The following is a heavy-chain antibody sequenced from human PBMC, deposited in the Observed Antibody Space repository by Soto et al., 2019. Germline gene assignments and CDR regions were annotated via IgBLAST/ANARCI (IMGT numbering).Heavy chain of an antibody. V-gene: IGHV3-7*01. J-gene: IGHJ4*02. Sequence: ESGGGLVQPGGSLRLSCEASGFTFSNYWMSWVRQAPGKGLEWVANIKQDGSEKYYVDSVKGRFTISRDNAKNSLFLQMNSLSADDTAVYYCARDLYYGSGSPTADYWGQGTLVTVSS. D-gene: IGHD3-10*01. CDR3: ARDLYYGSGSPTADY. CDR1: GFTFSNYW. CDR2: IKQDGSEK.